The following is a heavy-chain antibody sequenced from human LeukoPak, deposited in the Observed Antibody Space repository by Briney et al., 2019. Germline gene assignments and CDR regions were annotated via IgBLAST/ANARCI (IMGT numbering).Heavy chain of an antibody. CDR3: ARLHSGSYYEFDY. CDR2: IYYSGSN. CDR1: GGSISSYY. V-gene: IGHV4-59*01. D-gene: IGHD1-26*01. Sequence: SETLSLTCTVSGGSISSYYWSWIRQPPGKGLEWLGYIYYSGSNNNNPSLKSRVTISVDTSKNQFSLKLSSETAADTAVYYCARLHSGSYYEFDYWGQGTLVTVSS. J-gene: IGHJ4*02.